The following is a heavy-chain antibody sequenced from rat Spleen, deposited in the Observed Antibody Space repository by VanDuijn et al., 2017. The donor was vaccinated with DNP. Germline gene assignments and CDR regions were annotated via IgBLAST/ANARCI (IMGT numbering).Heavy chain of an antibody. CDR1: GFIFSNYW. V-gene: IGHV5-31*01. CDR2: ISNTGDNT. D-gene: IGHD1-4*01. Sequence: EVQLVESGGGLVQPGRSLKLSCAASGFIFSNYWMTWIRQAPGKGLAWVASISNTGDNTYYRDSVKGRFTISRDNAKSTLYLQMDSLRSEDTATYYCAGRPPPTRGPFDYWGQGVTVTVSS. CDR3: AGRPPPTRGPFDY. J-gene: IGHJ2*01.